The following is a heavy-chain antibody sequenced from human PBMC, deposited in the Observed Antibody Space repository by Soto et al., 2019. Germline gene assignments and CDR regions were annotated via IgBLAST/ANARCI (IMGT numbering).Heavy chain of an antibody. CDR1: GGSIGSGGYY. Sequence: SETLSLTCTVSGGSIGSGGYYWSWIRQHPGKGLEWIGYIYYSGSTYYNPSLKSRVTISVDTSKNQFSLKLSSVTAADTAVYYCARWPQLEPRFDYWGQGTLVTVSS. J-gene: IGHJ4*02. D-gene: IGHD1-1*01. CDR2: IYYSGST. V-gene: IGHV4-31*03. CDR3: ARWPQLEPRFDY.